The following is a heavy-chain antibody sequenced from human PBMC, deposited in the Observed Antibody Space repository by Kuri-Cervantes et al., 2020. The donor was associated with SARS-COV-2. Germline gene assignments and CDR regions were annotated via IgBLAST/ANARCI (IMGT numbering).Heavy chain of an antibody. CDR2: VKTNSGNT. V-gene: IGHV1-8*01. D-gene: IGHD2-21*01. J-gene: IGHJ4*02. Sequence: ASVKVSCKVSGYTLTELSMHWVRQATGQGLEWMGMVKTNSGNTLYAQFFQGRVTMTRDISTSTVYMELSSLTSEDTAIYYCYCAPKEGFDSWGQGTLVTVSS. CDR1: GYTLTELS. CDR3: YCAPKEGFDS.